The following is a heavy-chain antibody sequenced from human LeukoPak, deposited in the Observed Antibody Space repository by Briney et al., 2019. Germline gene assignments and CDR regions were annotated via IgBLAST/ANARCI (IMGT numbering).Heavy chain of an antibody. D-gene: IGHD6-13*01. Sequence: PGRSLRLSCVASGFTFSSYAMHWVRQAPGKGLEWVAVISYDGSNKYYADSVKGRFTISRDNSKNTLYLQMNSLRAEDTAVYYCARDLKQQLVNNPLDYWGQGTLVTVSS. J-gene: IGHJ4*02. CDR1: GFTFSSYA. CDR2: ISYDGSNK. CDR3: ARDLKQQLVNNPLDY. V-gene: IGHV3-30*04.